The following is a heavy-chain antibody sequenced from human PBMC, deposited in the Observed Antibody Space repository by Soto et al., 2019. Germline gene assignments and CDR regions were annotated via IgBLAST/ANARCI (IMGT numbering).Heavy chain of an antibody. CDR3: GVVVDKHYYYGMDV. D-gene: IGHD3-22*01. V-gene: IGHV1-69*12. Sequence: QVQLVQSGAAVKKPGSSVKVSCKASGGTFSSYAISWVRQAPGQGLEWMGGIIPIFGTADYAQKFQGRVTITADESTSTAYMELSSLRSEDTAVYYCGVVVDKHYYYGMDVWGQGTTVTVSS. CDR1: GGTFSSYA. CDR2: IIPIFGTA. J-gene: IGHJ6*02.